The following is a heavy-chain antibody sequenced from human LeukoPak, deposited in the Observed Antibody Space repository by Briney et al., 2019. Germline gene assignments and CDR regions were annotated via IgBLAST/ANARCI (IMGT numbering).Heavy chain of an antibody. J-gene: IGHJ3*02. CDR1: AFTFSNHA. CDR2: LYGHGDNR. Sequence: GGSLRLSCEGFAFTFSNHAMTWVRQAPGKGLAWVSRLYGHGDNRYYADSVKGRFTISRDNSKNTLFLEMNSLRVEDTAIYYCARGAFDAVRGVIRPPLAFDIWGQGTLVTVSS. CDR3: ARGAFDAVRGVIRPPLAFDI. V-gene: IGHV3-23*01. D-gene: IGHD3-10*01.